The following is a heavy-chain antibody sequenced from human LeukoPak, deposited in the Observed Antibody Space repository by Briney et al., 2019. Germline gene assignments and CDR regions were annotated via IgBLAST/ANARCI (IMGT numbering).Heavy chain of an antibody. CDR2: ISGSGDTT. V-gene: IGHV3-23*01. J-gene: IGHJ4*02. Sequence: GGSLRLSCAASGFTFSNYAMRWVRQAPGKGLEWVSGISGSGDTTYYADSVKGRVTISRDNSKNTLHLQMNSLRAEDTAVYFCARRSGVAVAGAFDYWGQGTLVTVSS. CDR1: GFTFSNYA. D-gene: IGHD6-19*01. CDR3: ARRSGVAVAGAFDY.